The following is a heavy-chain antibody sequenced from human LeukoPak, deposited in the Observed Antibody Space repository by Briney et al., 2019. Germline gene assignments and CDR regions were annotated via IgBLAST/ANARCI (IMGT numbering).Heavy chain of an antibody. V-gene: IGHV3-30-3*01. Sequence: GGSLRLSCAASGFTFSSYAMHWVRQAPGKGLEWVAVISYDGSNKYYADSVKGRFTISRDNSKNTLYLQMNSLRAEDTAVYYCAREVNSWNYALLDYWGQGTLVTVSS. J-gene: IGHJ4*02. CDR3: AREVNSWNYALLDY. D-gene: IGHD1-7*01. CDR2: ISYDGSNK. CDR1: GFTFSSYA.